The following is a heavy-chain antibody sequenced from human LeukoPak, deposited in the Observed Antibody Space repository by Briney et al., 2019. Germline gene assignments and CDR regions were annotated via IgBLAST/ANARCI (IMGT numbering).Heavy chain of an antibody. D-gene: IGHD4-17*01. V-gene: IGHV3-66*01. Sequence: PGGSLRLSCAASGFTVSSNYMSWVRQAPGKGLEWVSVIYSGGSTYYADSVKGRFTISRDNSKNTLYLQMNSLRAEDTAVYYCARGHDYGDYTYDYWGQGTLVTVSS. CDR3: ARGHDYGDYTYDY. J-gene: IGHJ4*02. CDR2: IYSGGST. CDR1: GFTVSSNY.